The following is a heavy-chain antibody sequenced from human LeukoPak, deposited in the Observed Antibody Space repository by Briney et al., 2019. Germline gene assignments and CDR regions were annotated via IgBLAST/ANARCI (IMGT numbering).Heavy chain of an antibody. CDR3: ARVAIYAGNSDCSDY. CDR2: IIPIFGTA. J-gene: IGHJ4*02. CDR1: GGTFSSYA. D-gene: IGHD4-23*01. V-gene: IGHV1-69*13. Sequence: GASVKVSCKASGGTFSSYAISWVRQAPGQGLEWMGGIIPIFGTANYAQKFQGRVTITADESTSTAYMELSSLRSEDTAVYYCARVAIYAGNSDCSDYWGQGTLVTVSS.